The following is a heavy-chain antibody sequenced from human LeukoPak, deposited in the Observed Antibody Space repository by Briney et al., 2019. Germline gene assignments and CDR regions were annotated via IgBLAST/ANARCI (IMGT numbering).Heavy chain of an antibody. Sequence: GASVKVPCKASGCTFTSYDINWVRQATGQGLEWMGWMNPNSGNTGYAQKFQGRVTITRNTSISTAYMELSSLRSEDTAVYYCARAGQYSYGQIDYWGQGTLVTVSS. D-gene: IGHD5-18*01. V-gene: IGHV1-8*03. J-gene: IGHJ4*02. CDR1: GCTFTSYD. CDR3: ARAGQYSYGQIDY. CDR2: MNPNSGNT.